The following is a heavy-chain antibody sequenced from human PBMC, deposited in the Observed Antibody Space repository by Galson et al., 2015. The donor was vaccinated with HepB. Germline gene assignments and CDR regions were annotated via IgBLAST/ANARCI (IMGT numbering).Heavy chain of an antibody. CDR2: IDWDGDK. CDR1: GFSLSRSGMC. D-gene: IGHD2-2*02. CDR3: ARTLGEDQLLYNYYYYMDV. Sequence: PALVKPTKTLTLTCTFSGFSLSRSGMCVSWIRQSPGKALEWLALIDWDGDKYYSTSLKTRLTISKDTSKNQVVLTMTNMDPVDTATYYCARTLGEDQLLYNYYYYMDVWGKGTTVTVSS. V-gene: IGHV2-70*01. J-gene: IGHJ6*03.